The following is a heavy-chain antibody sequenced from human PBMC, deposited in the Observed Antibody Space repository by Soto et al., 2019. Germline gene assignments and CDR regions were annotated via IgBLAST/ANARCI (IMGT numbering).Heavy chain of an antibody. J-gene: IGHJ6*02. V-gene: IGHV4-39*01. D-gene: IGHD3-22*01. CDR1: GGSISSSSYY. Sequence: NPSETLSLTCTVSGGSISSSSYYWGWIRQPPGKGLEWIGSIYYSGSTYYNPSLKSRVTISVDTSKNQFSLKLSSVTAADTAVYYCARSSGYFNGMDVWGQGTTVTVSS. CDR2: IYYSGST. CDR3: ARSSGYFNGMDV.